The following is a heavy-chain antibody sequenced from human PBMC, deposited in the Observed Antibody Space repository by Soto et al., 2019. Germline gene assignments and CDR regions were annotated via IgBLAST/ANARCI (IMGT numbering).Heavy chain of an antibody. CDR3: ARHAGSSCSSTSCDSSLGHNWFDP. CDR2: ISAYSGNT. Sequence: QVQLVQSGAEVKKPGASVKVSCKASGYTFTTYGISWVRQAPGQGLEWMGWISAYSGNTNFAQKFRGRLSMTTDTSTSTVYMELGPLTSDDTAVYYCARHAGSSCSSTSCDSSLGHNWFDPWGQGTLVTVSS. J-gene: IGHJ5*02. V-gene: IGHV1-18*01. CDR1: GYTFTTYG. D-gene: IGHD2-2*01.